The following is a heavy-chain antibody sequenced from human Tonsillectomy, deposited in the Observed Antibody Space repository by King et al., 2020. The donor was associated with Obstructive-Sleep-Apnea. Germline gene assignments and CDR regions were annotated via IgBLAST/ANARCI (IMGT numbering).Heavy chain of an antibody. CDR3: AKDSVGPFDWLPRYGMDV. Sequence: VQLVESGGGLVQPGRSLRLSCAASGFTFDDYAMHWVRQAPGKGLEGVSGISLDIGSIGYADSVKGRFTNSRENAQNSLYLQMNSLRAEDTALYYCAKDSVGPFDWLPRYGMDVWGQGTTVTVSS. J-gene: IGHJ6*02. CDR2: ISLDIGSI. D-gene: IGHD3-9*01. V-gene: IGHV3-9*01. CDR1: GFTFDDYA.